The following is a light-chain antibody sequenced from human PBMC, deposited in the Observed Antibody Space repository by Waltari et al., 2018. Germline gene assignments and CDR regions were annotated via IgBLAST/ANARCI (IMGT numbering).Light chain of an antibody. J-gene: IGLJ3*02. V-gene: IGLV2-14*03. Sequence: QSALTQPASVSGSPGQSITISCSGTSSYIGGYDYVSWYQQYPGIAPKLIIYDVTNRPSVVSNRFSGSKSGYTASLTISGLQAADEAHYYCTSYTRKHTWVFGGGTKVTVL. CDR3: TSYTRKHTWV. CDR2: DVT. CDR1: SSYIGGYDY.